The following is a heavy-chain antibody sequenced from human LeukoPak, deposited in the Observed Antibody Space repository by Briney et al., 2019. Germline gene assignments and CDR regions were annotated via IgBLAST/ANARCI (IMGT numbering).Heavy chain of an antibody. V-gene: IGHV3-23*01. CDR3: AKMPAYYYDSSGYAFHFDR. Sequence: GGSLRLSCEASGFTFSTYAMSWVRQAPGKGLEWVSAISGSGGSTHYADSVRGRFTISRDNSKSTLYLQMNSLRAEDTAIYYCAKMPAYYYDSSGYAFHFDRWGQGTLVTVSA. CDR1: GFTFSTYA. CDR2: ISGSGGST. D-gene: IGHD3-22*01. J-gene: IGHJ4*02.